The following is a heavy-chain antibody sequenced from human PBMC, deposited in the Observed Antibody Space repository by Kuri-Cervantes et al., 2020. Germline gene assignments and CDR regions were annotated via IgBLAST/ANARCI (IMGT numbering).Heavy chain of an antibody. D-gene: IGHD3-3*01. CDR2: ISGSGGST. CDR1: GFTFSSYA. Sequence: LSLTCAASGFTFSSYAMTWVRQAPGKGLEWVSAISGSGGSTYYADSVKGRFTISRDNSKNTLYLQMNSLRAEDTAVYYCARFWSGYYFWGQGTLVTVSS. V-gene: IGHV3-23*01. J-gene: IGHJ4*02. CDR3: ARFWSGYYF.